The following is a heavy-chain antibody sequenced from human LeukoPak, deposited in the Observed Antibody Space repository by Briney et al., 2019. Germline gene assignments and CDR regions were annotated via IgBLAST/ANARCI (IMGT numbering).Heavy chain of an antibody. D-gene: IGHD2-2*01. CDR3: ARVNRPAAMDAGFDL. Sequence: GGSLRLSCAASGFTFSSYSMNWVRQAPGKGLEWVSSISSSSSYIYYADSVKGRFTISRDNAKNSLYLQMNNLRAEDTAVYYCARVNRPAAMDAGFDLWGQGTLVTVSS. CDR1: GFTFSSYS. V-gene: IGHV3-21*01. J-gene: IGHJ5*02. CDR2: ISSSSSYI.